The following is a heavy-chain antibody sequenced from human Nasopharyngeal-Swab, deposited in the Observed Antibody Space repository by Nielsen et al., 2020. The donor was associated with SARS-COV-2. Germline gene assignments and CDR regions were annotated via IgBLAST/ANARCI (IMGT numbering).Heavy chain of an antibody. V-gene: IGHV3-66*01. CDR3: ARDGGSYFDY. J-gene: IGHJ4*02. Sequence: GESLKISCAASGFTVSSNYMSWVRQAPGKGLEWVSVIYSGGSTYYADSVKGRFTISRDNSKNTLYLQMNSLRAEDTAVYYCARDGGSYFDYWGQGTLATVSS. CDR1: GFTVSSNY. CDR2: IYSGGST. D-gene: IGHD1-26*01.